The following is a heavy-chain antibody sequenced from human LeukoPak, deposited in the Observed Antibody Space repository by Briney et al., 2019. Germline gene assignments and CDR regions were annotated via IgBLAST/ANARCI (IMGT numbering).Heavy chain of an antibody. D-gene: IGHD1-26*01. CDR3: AKTPRVGSSPVGY. Sequence: GGSLRLSCAASGFTFSSYAMSWVRQAPGKRLEWVSVISGGGGTIYYADSVKGRFTISRDNSKNTLYLQMNSLRAEDTAVYYCAKTPRVGSSPVGYWGQGTLVTVSS. V-gene: IGHV3-23*01. CDR2: ISGGGGTI. CDR1: GFTFSSYA. J-gene: IGHJ4*02.